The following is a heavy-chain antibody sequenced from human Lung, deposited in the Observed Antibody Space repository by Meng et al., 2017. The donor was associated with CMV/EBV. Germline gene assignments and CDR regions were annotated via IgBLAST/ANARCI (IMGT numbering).Heavy chain of an antibody. Sequence: SETLSLXCTVSGGSVSTSSSYWSWIRQPPGKGLEWIGFIYNSGSTNDNPSLKSRVTISVDTSKNQFSLKLTSVTVADTAVYYCARGFYDFWSGFGAVDYWGQGXLVTVSS. V-gene: IGHV4-61*01. CDR2: IYNSGST. CDR1: GGSVSTSSSY. CDR3: ARGFYDFWSGFGAVDY. D-gene: IGHD3-3*01. J-gene: IGHJ4*02.